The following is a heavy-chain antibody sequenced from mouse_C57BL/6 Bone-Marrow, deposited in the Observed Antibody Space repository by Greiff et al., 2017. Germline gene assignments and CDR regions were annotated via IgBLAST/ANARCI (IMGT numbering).Heavy chain of an antibody. D-gene: IGHD1-1*01. Sequence: EVKVVESGGGLVQSGRSLRLSCATSGFTFSDFYMEWVRQAPGKGLEWIAASRNKANDYTTEYSASVKGRFIVSRDTSQSILYLQMNALRAEDTAIYYCARDPNITTVVATPFAYWGQGTLVTVSA. V-gene: IGHV7-1*01. J-gene: IGHJ3*01. CDR2: SRNKANDYTT. CDR1: GFTFSDFY. CDR3: ARDPNITTVVATPFAY.